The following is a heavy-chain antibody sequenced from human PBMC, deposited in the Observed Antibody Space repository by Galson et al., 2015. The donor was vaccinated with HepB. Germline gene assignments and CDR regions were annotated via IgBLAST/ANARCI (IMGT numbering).Heavy chain of an antibody. CDR2: IYSDGTT. V-gene: IGHV3-53*01. CDR1: GVTVSSSY. CDR3: KGAVYRSGWTAEFDY. J-gene: IGHJ4*02. Sequence: SLRLSCAASGVTVSSSYMRWVRQAPGKGLELVSAIYSDGTTYRADSGKGRSTIPRDDSKNTLYFQMNSLRAEDTDVYYCKGAVYRSGWTAEFDYWVQRSLVTVSS. D-gene: IGHD6-19*01.